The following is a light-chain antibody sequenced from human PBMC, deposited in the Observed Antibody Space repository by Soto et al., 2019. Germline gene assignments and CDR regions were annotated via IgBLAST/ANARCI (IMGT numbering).Light chain of an antibody. Sequence: DIQMTQSPSTLSASVGERVTITCRASQSISSWLAWYQQKPGKAPKLLIYKASSLESGVPSRFSGSGSGTEFTLTISSLQPDDFSTCYCQQYNSYAPKWTFCQGTKVDIK. CDR2: KAS. CDR3: QQYNSYAPKWT. V-gene: IGKV1-5*03. J-gene: IGKJ1*01. CDR1: QSISSW.